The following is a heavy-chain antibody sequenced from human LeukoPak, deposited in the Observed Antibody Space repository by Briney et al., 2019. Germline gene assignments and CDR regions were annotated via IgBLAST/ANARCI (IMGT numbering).Heavy chain of an antibody. J-gene: IGHJ4*02. V-gene: IGHV4-39*07. CDR1: GGSISSSSYY. CDR3: ARDVGIAAPLYYFDY. CDR2: IYYSGST. D-gene: IGHD6-13*01. Sequence: SETLPLTCTVSGGSISSSSYYWGWIRQPPGKGLEWIGSIYYSGSTYYNPSLKSRVTISVDTSKNRFSLKLSSVTAADTAVYYCARDVGIAAPLYYFDYWGQGTLVTVSS.